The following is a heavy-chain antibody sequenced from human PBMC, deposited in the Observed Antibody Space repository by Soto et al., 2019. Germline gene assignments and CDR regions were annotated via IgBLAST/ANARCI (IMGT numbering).Heavy chain of an antibody. V-gene: IGHV4-31*02. CDR1: GGSISSGDYY. D-gene: IGHD6-13*01. J-gene: IGHJ6*02. CDR3: ARAPRRGAAGLAAVGSYYFGMDV. CDR2: IYYSGNT. Sequence: PSETLSLTCSVSGGSISSGDYYWTWIRQHTGKGLEWIGCIYYSGNTYYNPSLKSRVSMSIETSKSEFSLKLSSVTAADTAVYYCARAPRRGAAGLAAVGSYYFGMDVWGQGTTVTVSS.